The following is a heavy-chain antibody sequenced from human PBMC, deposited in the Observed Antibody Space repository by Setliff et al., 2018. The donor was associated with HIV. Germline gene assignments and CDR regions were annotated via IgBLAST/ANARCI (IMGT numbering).Heavy chain of an antibody. V-gene: IGHV4-61*02. J-gene: IGHJ4*02. CDR3: ARGGDGYNPGGGSFDH. CDR1: GVSIHSGNYY. D-gene: IGHD1-1*01. CDR2: IYSRGNT. Sequence: LSLTCTVSGVSIHSGNYYWGWIRQPAGKRLEWVGRIYSRGNTNYNPSLKIRVPISADTSKNQLSLRLKSVTAAETAVYYCARGGDGYNPGGGSFDHWGQGTLVTVSS.